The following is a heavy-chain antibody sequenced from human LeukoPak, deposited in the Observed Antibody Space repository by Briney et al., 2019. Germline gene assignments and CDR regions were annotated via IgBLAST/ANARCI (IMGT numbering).Heavy chain of an antibody. CDR1: GGSISSSSYY. CDR2: IYYSGST. V-gene: IGHV4-39*01. Sequence: PSETLSLTCTVSGGSISSSSYYWGWIRQPPGKGLEWIGSIYYSGSTYYNPSLKSRVTISVDTSKNQFSLELSSVTAADTAVYYCASLEMATISFDYWGQGTLVTVSS. J-gene: IGHJ4*02. D-gene: IGHD5-24*01. CDR3: ASLEMATISFDY.